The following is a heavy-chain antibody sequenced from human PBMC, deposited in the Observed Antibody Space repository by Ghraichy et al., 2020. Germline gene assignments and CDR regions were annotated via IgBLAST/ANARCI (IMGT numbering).Heavy chain of an antibody. D-gene: IGHD2-21*02. CDR1: GGSISSSSYY. CDR3: ARGFCGGDCYWDY. Sequence: SETLSLTCTVSGGSISSSSYYWGWIRQPPGKGLEWIGTIYYSGSTYYNPSLKSRVTISVDTSKNQFSLKLSSVTAADTAVYYCARGFCGGDCYWDYWDQGTLVTVSS. V-gene: IGHV4-39*01. CDR2: IYYSGST. J-gene: IGHJ4*02.